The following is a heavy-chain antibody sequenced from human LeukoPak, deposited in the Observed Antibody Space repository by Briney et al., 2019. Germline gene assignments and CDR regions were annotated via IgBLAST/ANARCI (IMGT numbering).Heavy chain of an antibody. D-gene: IGHD5-12*01. CDR1: GFTFSSYE. CDR3: AKGGYSGYDYEGGDY. V-gene: IGHV3-23*01. CDR2: ISGSGGST. Sequence: GGSLRLSCEASGFTFSSYEMNWVRQAPGKGLEWVSAISGSGGSTYYADSVKGRFTISRDNSKNTLYLQMNSLRAEDTAVYYCAKGGYSGYDYEGGDYWGQGTLVTVSS. J-gene: IGHJ4*02.